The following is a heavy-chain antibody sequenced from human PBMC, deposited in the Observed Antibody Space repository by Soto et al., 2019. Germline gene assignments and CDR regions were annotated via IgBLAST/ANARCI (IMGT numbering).Heavy chain of an antibody. CDR1: GGTFSSYA. J-gene: IGHJ4*02. CDR3: ARDYGGNSGFGY. V-gene: IGHV1-69*05. CDR2: IIPIFGTA. Sequence: GASVKLSCKASGGTFSSYAISWVRQAPGQGLEWMGGIIPIFGTASYAQKFQGRVTMTRDKSTSTVYMELSSLRSEDTAVYYCARDYGGNSGFGYWGQGTLVNVSS. D-gene: IGHD2-21*02.